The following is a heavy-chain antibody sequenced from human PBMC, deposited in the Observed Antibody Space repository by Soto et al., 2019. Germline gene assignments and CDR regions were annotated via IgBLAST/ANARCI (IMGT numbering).Heavy chain of an antibody. CDR3: ARGPYGSGSYNYYYHGMDV. CDR1: GGSFSGYY. CDR2: INHSGST. D-gene: IGHD3-10*01. J-gene: IGHJ6*02. V-gene: IGHV4-34*01. Sequence: SETLSLTCAVYGGSFSGYYWSWIRQPPGKGLEWIGEINHSGSTNYNPSLKSRVTISVDTSKNQFSLKLSSVTAADTAVYYCARGPYGSGSYNYYYHGMDVWGQGTTVTVSS.